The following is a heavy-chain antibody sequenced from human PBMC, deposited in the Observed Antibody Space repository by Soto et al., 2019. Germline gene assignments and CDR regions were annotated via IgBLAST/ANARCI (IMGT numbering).Heavy chain of an antibody. D-gene: IGHD3-10*01. V-gene: IGHV3-13*01. CDR1: GFTFSSHD. CDR2: IDSAGDA. J-gene: IGHJ5*02. Sequence: EVQLVESGGGLVQPGGSLRLSCGASGFTFSSHDMHWVRQVTGKGLEWVSGIDSAGDAKYPASVKGRFTISRENAKNSLHLQRNSLRAGDTAVYYCARGGIRGVSWNWFDTWGQGTLVTVSS. CDR3: ARGGIRGVSWNWFDT.